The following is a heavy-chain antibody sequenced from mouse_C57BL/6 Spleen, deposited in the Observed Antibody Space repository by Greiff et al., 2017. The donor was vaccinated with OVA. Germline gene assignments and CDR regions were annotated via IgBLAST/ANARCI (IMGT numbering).Heavy chain of an antibody. CDR2: INPSTGGT. Sequence: EVQLQQSGPELVKPGASVKISCKASGYSFTGYYMNWVKQSPEKSLEWIGEINPSTGGTTYNQKFKAKATLTVDKSSSTAYMQLKSLTSEDSAVYYCANYYGSSAWFAYWGQGTLVTVSA. J-gene: IGHJ3*01. CDR3: ANYYGSSAWFAY. D-gene: IGHD1-1*01. V-gene: IGHV1-42*01. CDR1: GYSFTGYY.